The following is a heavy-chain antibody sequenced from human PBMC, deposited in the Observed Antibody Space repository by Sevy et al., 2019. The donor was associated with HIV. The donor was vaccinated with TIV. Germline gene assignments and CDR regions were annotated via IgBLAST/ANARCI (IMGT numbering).Heavy chain of an antibody. CDR3: AKGHYSSGWYGDDAFDI. J-gene: IGHJ3*02. CDR2: ISGSGGST. CDR1: GFTFSSYA. Sequence: GGSLRLSCAASGFTFSSYAMSWVRQAPGKGLEWVSAISGSGGSTYYAYSVKGRFTISRDNSKNTLYLQMNSLRAEDTAVYYCAKGHYSSGWYGDDAFDIWGQGTMVTVSS. D-gene: IGHD6-19*01. V-gene: IGHV3-23*01.